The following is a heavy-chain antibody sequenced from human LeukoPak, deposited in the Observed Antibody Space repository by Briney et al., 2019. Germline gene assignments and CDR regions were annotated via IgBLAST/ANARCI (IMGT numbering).Heavy chain of an antibody. J-gene: IGHJ5*02. Sequence: ASVKVSCKASGYTFTGYQMHWVRQAPGQGLEWMGWIHPGTGDTNYAQRFQGRVTVTRDTSITTAYMELSSLKSDDTAVYYCASYASGYNWLKAWGQGTLVTVSS. CDR1: GYTFTGYQ. CDR2: IHPGTGDT. V-gene: IGHV1-2*02. CDR3: ASYASGYNWLKA. D-gene: IGHD3-10*01.